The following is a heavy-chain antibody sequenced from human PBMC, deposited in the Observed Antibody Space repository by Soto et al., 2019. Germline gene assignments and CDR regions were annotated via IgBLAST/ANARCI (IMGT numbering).Heavy chain of an antibody. J-gene: IGHJ6*02. CDR3: ERESYYHYGMDV. CDR1: GFIFNDYY. V-gene: IGHV3-11*01. Sequence: GGSLRLSCAASGFIFNDYYMSWIRQAPGKGLEWVSYISDSGTTIYYADSVKGRFTISRDNAKNSLYLQMNSLRAEDMAIYYCERESYYHYGMDVWGQGTTVTVSS. CDR2: ISDSGTTI.